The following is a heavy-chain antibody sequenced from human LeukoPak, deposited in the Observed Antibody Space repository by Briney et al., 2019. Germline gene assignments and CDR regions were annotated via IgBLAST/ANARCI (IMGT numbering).Heavy chain of an antibody. J-gene: IGHJ4*02. D-gene: IGHD4-23*01. V-gene: IGHV3-23*01. CDR3: VKYTGNSILVRFDY. Sequence: PGGSLRLSCAASGFTFSSYAMTWVRQAPGKRLEWVSGISGSGSGTYYADSVKGRFTISRDNSKTTLYLQMNSPRAEDTALYYCVKYTGNSILVRFDYWGQGTLVTVSS. CDR2: ISGSGSGT. CDR1: GFTFSSYA.